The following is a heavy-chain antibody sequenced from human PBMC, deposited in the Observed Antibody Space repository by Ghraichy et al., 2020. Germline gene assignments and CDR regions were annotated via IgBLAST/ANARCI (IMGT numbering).Heavy chain of an antibody. Sequence: GSLRLSCAASGFTFSRHWMSWVRQAPGTGLEWVASIKSARSDSFYLDSVKGRFTISRDNAENSVSLEMTSLRVEDTAVYYCARDPYGDYKYGGTDYWGRGTLVSVSS. D-gene: IGHD4-17*01. J-gene: IGHJ4*02. CDR3: ARDPYGDYKYGGTDY. CDR1: GFTFSRHW. V-gene: IGHV3-7*01. CDR2: IKSARSDS.